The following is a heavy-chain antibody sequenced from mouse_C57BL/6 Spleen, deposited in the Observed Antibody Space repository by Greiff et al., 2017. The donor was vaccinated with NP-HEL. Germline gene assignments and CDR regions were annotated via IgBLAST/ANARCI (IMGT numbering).Heavy chain of an antibody. V-gene: IGHV3-6*01. J-gene: IGHJ4*01. CDR1: GYSITSGYY. CDR2: ISYDGSN. Sequence: EVKLQESGPGLVKPSQSLSLTCSVTGYSITSGYYWNWIRQFPGNKLEWMGYISYDGSNNYNPSLKNRISITRDTSKNQFFLKLNSVTTEDTATYYCAREGLLLGAMDYWGQGTSVTVSS. CDR3: AREGLLLGAMDY. D-gene: IGHD1-1*01.